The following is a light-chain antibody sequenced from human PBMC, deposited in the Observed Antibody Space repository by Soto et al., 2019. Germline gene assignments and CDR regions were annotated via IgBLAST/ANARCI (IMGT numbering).Light chain of an antibody. Sequence: EIVMTQSPATLSVSPGERATFSCRASQSVSSNLAWYQQKPGQAPRLLIYGASTRATGIPARFSVSGSGTEFTLTISSLQSEDFAVYYCQQYNNWPGPFGQGTKVEIK. CDR3: QQYNNWPGP. J-gene: IGKJ1*01. V-gene: IGKV3-15*01. CDR2: GAS. CDR1: QSVSSN.